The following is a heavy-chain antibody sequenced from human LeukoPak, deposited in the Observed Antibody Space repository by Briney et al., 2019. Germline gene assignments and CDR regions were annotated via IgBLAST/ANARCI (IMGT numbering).Heavy chain of an antibody. D-gene: IGHD3-9*01. CDR1: GFTFSSYS. CDR2: ISSSSSYI. V-gene: IGHV3-21*01. CDR3: ARVLRRYFDWFSAGIDY. J-gene: IGHJ4*02. Sequence: GGSLRLSCAASGFTFSSYSMNWVRQAPGKGLEWVSSISSSSSYIYYADSVKGRFTISRDNAKNSLYLRMNSLRAEDTAVYYCARVLRRYFDWFSAGIDYWGQGTLVTVSS.